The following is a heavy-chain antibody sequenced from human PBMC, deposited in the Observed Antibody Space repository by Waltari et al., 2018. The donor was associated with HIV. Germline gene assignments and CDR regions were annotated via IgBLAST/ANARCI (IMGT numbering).Heavy chain of an antibody. D-gene: IGHD1-26*01. CDR2: IWSDGNNE. CDR1: GFTFSSYG. V-gene: IGHV3-30*18. CDR3: AKDNSVNYFTGDAFDI. J-gene: IGHJ3*02. Sequence: QVQLVESGGGVVQPGRSLRLSCAASGFTFSSYGREGVRQAPGKGPEWVAIIWSDGNNEYYADSVKGRFTISRDNSKDTLYLQMNSLRAEDTAMYYCAKDNSVNYFTGDAFDIWGQGTMVIVSS.